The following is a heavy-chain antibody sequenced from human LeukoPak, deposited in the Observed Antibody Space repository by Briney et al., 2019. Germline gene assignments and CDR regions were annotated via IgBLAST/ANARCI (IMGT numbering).Heavy chain of an antibody. V-gene: IGHV1-46*01. Sequence: ASVKVSCKASGYTFTSYYMHWVRQAPGQGLEWMGIINPSGGSTSYAQKFQGRVTMTRDTSTSTVYMELSSLRSEDTAVYYCARDMGRIAVAGTGFDYWGQGTLVTVSS. CDR2: INPSGGST. CDR1: GYTFTSYY. J-gene: IGHJ4*02. D-gene: IGHD6-19*01. CDR3: ARDMGRIAVAGTGFDY.